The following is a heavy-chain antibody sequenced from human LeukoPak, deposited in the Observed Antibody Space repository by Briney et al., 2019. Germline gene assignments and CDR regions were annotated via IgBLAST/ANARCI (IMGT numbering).Heavy chain of an antibody. CDR2: IIPIFGTA. J-gene: IGHJ2*01. V-gene: IGHV1-69*06. CDR3: ARGAGVSVVGPAAHWYFDL. CDR1: GGTFIIYA. D-gene: IGHD2-2*01. Sequence: SVTVSFMASGGTFIIYAIRWVRQAPGQGLEWMGGIIPIFGTANYAQKFQGRVTITADKSTSTSYMELSSLRSEDTAVYDWARGAGVSVVGPAAHWYFDLWGRGTLVTVSS.